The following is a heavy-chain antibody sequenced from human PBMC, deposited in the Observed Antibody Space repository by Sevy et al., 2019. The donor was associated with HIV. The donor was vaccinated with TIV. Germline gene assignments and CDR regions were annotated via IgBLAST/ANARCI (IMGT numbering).Heavy chain of an antibody. CDR3: AKDRRNYYDSSGYYYFDY. J-gene: IGHJ4*02. CDR2: ISGSGGST. V-gene: IGHV3-23*01. CDR1: GFTFSSYA. Sequence: GGSLRLSCAASGFTFSSYAMSWVRQAPGKGLEWVSAISGSGGSTYYADSVKGRFTISRDNSKNTLYLQMNSLRAEDTAVYSSAKDRRNYYDSSGYYYFDYWGQGTLVTVSS. D-gene: IGHD3-22*01.